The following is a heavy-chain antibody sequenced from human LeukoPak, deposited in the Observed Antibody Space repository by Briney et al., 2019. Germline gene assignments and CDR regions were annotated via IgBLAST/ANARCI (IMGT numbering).Heavy chain of an antibody. CDR3: ARAGKPYGSVFDY. V-gene: IGHV4-61*05. D-gene: IGHD3-10*01. J-gene: IGHJ4*02. CDR1: GGSISSSSYY. Sequence: SETLSLTCTVSGGSISSSSYYWGWIRQPPGKGLEWIGYIYYSGSTNYNPSLKSRVTISVDTSKNQFSLKLSSVTAADTAVYYCARAGKPYGSVFDYWGQGTLVTVSS. CDR2: IYYSGST.